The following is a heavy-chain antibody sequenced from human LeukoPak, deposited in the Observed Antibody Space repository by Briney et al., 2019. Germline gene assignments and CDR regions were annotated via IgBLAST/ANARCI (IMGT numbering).Heavy chain of an antibody. V-gene: IGHV5-51*01. CDR3: ARHGRIVREANWFDP. D-gene: IGHD2-15*01. J-gene: IGHJ5*02. Sequence: GESLKISCKGSGYSFTNCWIGWVRQMPGKGLEWMGIIYPGDSDTRYSPSFQGQVTISADKSISTAYLQWSSLKASDTAMYYCARHGRIVREANWFDPWGQGTLVTVSS. CDR1: GYSFTNCW. CDR2: IYPGDSDT.